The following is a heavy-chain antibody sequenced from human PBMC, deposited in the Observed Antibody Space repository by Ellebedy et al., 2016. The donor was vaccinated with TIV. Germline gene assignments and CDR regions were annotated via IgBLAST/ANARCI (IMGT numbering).Heavy chain of an antibody. CDR3: AKLSQSPVVPTANYYFDY. CDR1: GASISDYF. D-gene: IGHD4-23*01. Sequence: SETLSLXXTVSGASISDYFWTWIRQPAGRSLEYIGRIYKSGATNYNPSLKSRLSMSVDTSKNQFSLRLSTVTAADTAVYYCAKLSQSPVVPTANYYFDYWGQGILVTVSS. V-gene: IGHV4-4*07. CDR2: IYKSGAT. J-gene: IGHJ4*02.